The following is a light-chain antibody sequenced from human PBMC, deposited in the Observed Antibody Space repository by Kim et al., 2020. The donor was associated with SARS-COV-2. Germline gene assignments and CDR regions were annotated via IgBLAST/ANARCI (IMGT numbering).Light chain of an antibody. CDR3: QQYNSYPVT. Sequence: AAVGDRVTITCRASQSISSWLAWYQQKPGKAPKLLIYDASSLESGVPSRFSGSGSGTEFTLTISSLQPDDFATYYCQQYNSYPVTFGQGTKVDIK. V-gene: IGKV1-5*01. CDR1: QSISSW. J-gene: IGKJ1*01. CDR2: DAS.